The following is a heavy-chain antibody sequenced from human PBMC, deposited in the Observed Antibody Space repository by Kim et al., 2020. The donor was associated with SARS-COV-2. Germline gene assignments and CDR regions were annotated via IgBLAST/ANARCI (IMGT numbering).Heavy chain of an antibody. D-gene: IGHD2-21*01. V-gene: IGHV3-33*07. CDR2: IWNDGSHA. CDR1: GFNFNTYG. CDR3: ANMLYGDED. Sequence: GGSRRLSCVASGFNFNTYGLYWIRQAPGKGLEWVAVIWNDGSHAEYADAVKGRFTISRDNSKNTLYLQMNSLRIQDTAVYYCANMLYGDEDWGQGTLVTVSS. J-gene: IGHJ4*02.